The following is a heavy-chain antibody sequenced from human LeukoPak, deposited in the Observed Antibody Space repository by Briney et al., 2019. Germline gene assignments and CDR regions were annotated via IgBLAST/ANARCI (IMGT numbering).Heavy chain of an antibody. CDR3: AREWRGFEDY. D-gene: IGHD3-9*01. V-gene: IGHV3-74*01. J-gene: IGHJ4*02. Sequence: GGSPRLSCAASGFTFSTYWMHWVRQTPREGLVWVARSNSDVSATIYADSVKGRFVISRDNSKSTLYLHMSSVRVEDTAMYYCAREWRGFEDYWGQGTLVTVSS. CDR1: GFTFSTYW. CDR2: SNSDVSAT.